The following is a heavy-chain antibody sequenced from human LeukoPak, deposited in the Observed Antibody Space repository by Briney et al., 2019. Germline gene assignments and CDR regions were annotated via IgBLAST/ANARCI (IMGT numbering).Heavy chain of an antibody. CDR2: ISYDGSNK. J-gene: IGHJ4*02. CDR3: ARGVKQQLALNFDY. Sequence: PGGSLTLSCAASGFTFSSYGMHWVRQAPGKGLEWVAVISYDGSNKYYADSVKGRFTISRDNSKNTLYLQMNSLRAEDTAVYYCARGVKQQLALNFDYWGQGTLVTVSS. D-gene: IGHD6-13*01. V-gene: IGHV3-30*03. CDR1: GFTFSSYG.